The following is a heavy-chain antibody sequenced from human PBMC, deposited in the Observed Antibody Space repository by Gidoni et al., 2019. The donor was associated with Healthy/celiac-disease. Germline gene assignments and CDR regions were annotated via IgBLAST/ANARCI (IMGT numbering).Heavy chain of an antibody. CDR3: TTDKDCSSTSCYSYYYYGMDV. Sequence: VQLVESGGGLVKPGGYLRLSCAASGFPFSNAWMSWVRQAPGKGLEWVGRIKSKTDGGTTDYAAPVKGRFTISRDDSKNTLYLQMNSLKTEDTAVYYCTTDKDCSSTSCYSYYYYGMDVWGQGTTVTVSS. CDR2: IKSKTDGGTT. CDR1: GFPFSNAW. D-gene: IGHD2-2*01. J-gene: IGHJ6*02. V-gene: IGHV3-15*01.